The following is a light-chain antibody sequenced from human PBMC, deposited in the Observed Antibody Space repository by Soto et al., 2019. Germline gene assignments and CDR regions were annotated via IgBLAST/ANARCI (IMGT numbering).Light chain of an antibody. J-gene: IGKJ1*01. Sequence: DVVMTQSPLSLPVTLGQPASSSCRSSQSLLYSNGNTYLHWFQQRPGQSPRRLIYKVFNRDSGVPDRFSGSGSGTDFTLKISRVEAEDVGVYYCMQGTHWPPTFGQGTKVEIK. CDR3: MQGTHWPPT. CDR2: KVF. V-gene: IGKV2-30*01. CDR1: QSLLYSNGNTY.